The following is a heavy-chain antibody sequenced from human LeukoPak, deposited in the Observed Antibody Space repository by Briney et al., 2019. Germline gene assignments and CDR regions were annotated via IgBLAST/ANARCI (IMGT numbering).Heavy chain of an antibody. CDR1: GGSISSYY. CDR3: ARGEGYCSGGSCYSNDY. CDR2: IYYSGST. J-gene: IGHJ4*02. Sequence: ASETLSLTCTVSGGSISSYYWSWIRQPPGKGLEWIGYIYYSGSTNYNPSLKSRVTISVDTSKNQFSLKLSSVTAADTAVYYCARGEGYCSGGSCYSNDYWGQGTLVTVSS. D-gene: IGHD2-15*01. V-gene: IGHV4-59*01.